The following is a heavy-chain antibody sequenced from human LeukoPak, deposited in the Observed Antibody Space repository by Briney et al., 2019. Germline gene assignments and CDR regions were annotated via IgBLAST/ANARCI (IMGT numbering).Heavy chain of an antibody. CDR1: GGSISSGSYY. Sequence: SETLSLTCTVSGGSISSGSYYWSWIRQPAGKGLEWIGRIYTSGSTNYNPSLKSRVTISVDTSKNQFSLKLSSVTAADTAVYYCARGLKKRFGELLYSSSYSDYYMDVWGKGTTVTISS. J-gene: IGHJ6*03. D-gene: IGHD3-10*01. CDR3: ARGLKKRFGELLYSSSYSDYYMDV. V-gene: IGHV4-61*02. CDR2: IYTSGST.